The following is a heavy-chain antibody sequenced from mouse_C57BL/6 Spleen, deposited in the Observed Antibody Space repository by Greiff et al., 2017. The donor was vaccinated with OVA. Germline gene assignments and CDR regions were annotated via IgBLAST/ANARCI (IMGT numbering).Heavy chain of an antibody. CDR3: ARSGAADYDGAGFDY. CDR1: GYTFTSYW. CDR2: IHPNSGST. D-gene: IGHD2-4*01. Sequence: QVQLKQPGAELVKPGASVKLSCKASGYTFTSYWMHWVKQRPGQGLEWIGMIHPNSGSTNYNEKFKSKATLTVDKSSSTAYMQLSSLPSEDSAVYYCARSGAADYDGAGFDYWGQGTLVTVSA. V-gene: IGHV1-64*01. J-gene: IGHJ3*01.